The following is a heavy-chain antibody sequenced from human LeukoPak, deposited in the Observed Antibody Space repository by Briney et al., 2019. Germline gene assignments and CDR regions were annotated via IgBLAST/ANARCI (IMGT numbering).Heavy chain of an antibody. CDR1: GFSLSTSGVG. V-gene: IGHV2-5*02. J-gene: IGHJ4*02. Sequence: SGPTLVKPTQTLTLTCTFSGFSLSTSGVGVGWTRQPPGKALEWLALIYWDDDKRYSPSLKSRLTITKDTSKNQVVLTMTNMDPVDTATYYCAHTNTAMVSVDYWGQGTLVTVSS. CDR3: AHTNTAMVSVDY. D-gene: IGHD5-18*01. CDR2: IYWDDDK.